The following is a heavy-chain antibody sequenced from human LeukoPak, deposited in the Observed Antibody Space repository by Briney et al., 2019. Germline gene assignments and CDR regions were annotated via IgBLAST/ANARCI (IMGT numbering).Heavy chain of an antibody. Sequence: SETLSLTCTVSGYSITNYYWSWIRQPPGKGLEWIGYVYYSGATYYNPSLKSRVTISVDTSKNQFSLKLYSVTAADTAVYYCARASKVGSYGYYFDYWGQGTLVTVSS. CDR1: GYSITNYY. V-gene: IGHV4-59*01. CDR2: VYYSGAT. J-gene: IGHJ4*02. CDR3: ARASKVGSYGYYFDY. D-gene: IGHD5-18*01.